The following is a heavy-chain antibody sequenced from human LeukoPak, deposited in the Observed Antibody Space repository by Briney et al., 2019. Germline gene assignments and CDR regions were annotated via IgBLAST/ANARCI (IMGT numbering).Heavy chain of an antibody. V-gene: IGHV5-51*01. CDR2: IYPAESDTRYSP. D-gene: IGHD3-22*01. CDR1: GYNFPTYW. CDR3: ARHRFIGSAYPIAFDI. Sequence: PGESLKISCKASGYNFPTYWIGCVRQMPRKGLEWMGIIYPAESDTRYSPRYSPSFQGQVTISADKSISTAYLQWSSLKASDTPLYYCARHRFIGSAYPIAFDIWGQGTMVTVSS. J-gene: IGHJ3*02.